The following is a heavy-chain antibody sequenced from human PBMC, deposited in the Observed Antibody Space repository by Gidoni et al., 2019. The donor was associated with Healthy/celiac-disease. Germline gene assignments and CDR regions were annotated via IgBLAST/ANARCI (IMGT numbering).Heavy chain of an antibody. V-gene: IGHV1-69*01. D-gene: IGHD2-15*01. CDR3: ARKAGYCSGGSCSAQTLYYYYYGMDV. Sequence: QVQLVQSGAEVKKPGSSVKVSCKASGGTFSSYAISWVRQAPGQGLEWMGGIIPIFGTANYAQKFQGRVTITADESTSTAYMELSSLRSEDTAVYYCARKAGYCSGGSCSAQTLYYYYYGMDVWGQGTTVTVSS. CDR2: IIPIFGTA. CDR1: GGTFSSYA. J-gene: IGHJ6*02.